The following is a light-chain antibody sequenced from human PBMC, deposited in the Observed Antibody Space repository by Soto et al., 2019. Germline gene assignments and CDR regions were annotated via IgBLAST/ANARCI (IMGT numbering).Light chain of an antibody. J-gene: IGLJ2*01. Sequence: QSALTQPPSVSGAPGQRVTISCTGSSSNIGAGYDVHWYQQLPGTAPKLLIYGNSNRPSGVPDRFSGSKSGTSASLPITGLQAEDEADYYCQSYDSSLSGSGVFGGGTKLTVL. CDR3: QSYDSSLSGSGV. CDR1: SSNIGAGYD. V-gene: IGLV1-40*01. CDR2: GNS.